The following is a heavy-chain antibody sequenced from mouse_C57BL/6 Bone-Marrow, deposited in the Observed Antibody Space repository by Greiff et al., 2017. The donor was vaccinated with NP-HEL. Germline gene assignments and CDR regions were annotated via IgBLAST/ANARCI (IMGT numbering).Heavy chain of an antibody. CDR3: ARDHGPVVANYYAMDY. CDR2: ISDGGSYT. J-gene: IGHJ4*01. CDR1: GFTFSSYA. Sequence: EVKLVESGGGLVKPGGSLKLSCAASGFTFSSYAMSWVRQTPEKRLEWVATISDGGSYTYYPDNVKGRFTISRDNAKNNLYLQMSHLKSEDTAMYYCARDHGPVVANYYAMDYWGQGTSVTVSS. D-gene: IGHD1-1*01. V-gene: IGHV5-4*01.